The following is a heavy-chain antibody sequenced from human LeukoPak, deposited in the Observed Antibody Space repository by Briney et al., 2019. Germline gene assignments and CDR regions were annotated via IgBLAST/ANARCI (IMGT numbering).Heavy chain of an antibody. J-gene: IGHJ3*02. D-gene: IGHD3-22*01. V-gene: IGHV3-30-3*01. CDR3: ARGGALYYYDSSSGAFGI. CDR2: ISYDGSNK. Sequence: GRSLRLSCAASGFTFSSYAMHWDRQAPGKGLEWVAVISYDGSNKYYADSVKGRFTISRDNSKNTLYLQMNSLRAEDTAVYYCARGGALYYYDSSSGAFGIWGQGTMVTVSS. CDR1: GFTFSSYA.